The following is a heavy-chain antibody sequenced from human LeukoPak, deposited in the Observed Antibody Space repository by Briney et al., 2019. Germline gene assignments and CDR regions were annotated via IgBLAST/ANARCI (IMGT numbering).Heavy chain of an antibody. J-gene: IGHJ3*02. V-gene: IGHV3-9*03. D-gene: IGHD2-2*01. CDR2: ISWNSGSI. Sequence: PGGSLRLSCAASGSTFNTYTMNWVRQAPGKGLEWVSGISWNSGSIGYADSVKGRFTISRDNAKNSLYLQMNSLRAEDMALYYCAKDMEYQLLQSGAFDIWGQGTMVTVSS. CDR3: AKDMEYQLLQSGAFDI. CDR1: GSTFNTYT.